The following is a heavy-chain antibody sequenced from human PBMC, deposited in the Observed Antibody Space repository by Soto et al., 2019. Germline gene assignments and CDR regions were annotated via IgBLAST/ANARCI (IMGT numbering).Heavy chain of an antibody. Sequence: GGSLRLSCAASGFTFSSYGMHWVRQAPGKGLEWVAVIWYDGSNKYYADSVKGRFTISRDNSKNTLYLQMNSLRAEDTAVYYCARGHSAYADYFDYWGQGTLLTVSS. D-gene: IGHD2-15*01. CDR1: GFTFSSYG. CDR3: ARGHSAYADYFDY. V-gene: IGHV3-33*01. CDR2: IWYDGSNK. J-gene: IGHJ4*02.